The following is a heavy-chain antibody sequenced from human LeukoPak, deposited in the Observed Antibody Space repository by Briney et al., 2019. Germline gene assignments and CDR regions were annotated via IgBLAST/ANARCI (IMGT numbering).Heavy chain of an antibody. J-gene: IGHJ3*02. D-gene: IGHD3-16*02. CDR3: ASAHVWGSYRANDAFDI. V-gene: IGHV1-8*01. CDR2: MNPNSGNT. Sequence: GASVKVSCKASGYTFTSYGINWVRQATGQGLEWMGWMNPNSGNTGYAQKFQGRVTMTRNTSISTAYMELSSLRSEDTAVYYCASAHVWGSYRANDAFDIWGQGTMVTVSS. CDR1: GYTFTSYG.